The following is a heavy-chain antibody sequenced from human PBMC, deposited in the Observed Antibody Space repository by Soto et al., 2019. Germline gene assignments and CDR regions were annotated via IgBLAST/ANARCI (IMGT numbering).Heavy chain of an antibody. CDR2: VNAGNGNT. D-gene: IGHD1-7*01. J-gene: IGHJ6*03. Sequence: ASVKVSCKASGYTFTSYAMHWVRQAPGQRLEWMGWVNAGNGNTKYSQKFQGRVTTTRDPSASTAYMELSSLRSEDTAVYYCARMGITGTSYYYYYYMDVWGKGTTVTVSS. V-gene: IGHV1-3*01. CDR3: ARMGITGTSYYYYYYMDV. CDR1: GYTFTSYA.